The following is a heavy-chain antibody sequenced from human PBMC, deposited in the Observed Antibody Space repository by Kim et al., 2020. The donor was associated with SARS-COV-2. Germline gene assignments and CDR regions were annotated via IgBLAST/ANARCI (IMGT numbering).Heavy chain of an antibody. CDR1: GFTFNNHD. J-gene: IGHJ2*01. V-gene: IGHV3-13*05. CDR3: ARMGHYYFDL. CDR2: ITIAGDP. D-gene: IGHD1-26*01. Sequence: GGSLRLSCAASGFTFNNHDMHWVRQPTGKGLEWVSVITIAGDPYYPGYVKGRFTISKEDAKNSLYLQMNSRRAGDTAVYYCARMGHYYFDLWGRGTLVTFSS.